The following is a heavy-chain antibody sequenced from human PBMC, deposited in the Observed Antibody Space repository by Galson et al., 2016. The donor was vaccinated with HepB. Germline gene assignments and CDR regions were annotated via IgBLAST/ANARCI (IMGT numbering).Heavy chain of an antibody. J-gene: IGHJ4*02. Sequence: SLRLSCAVSGFTSSNYAMGWVRQAPGKGLEWVSTITSSGGSTYYADFVKGRFTISRDNSKNTLYLQMNSLRAEDTAVDYCAKDLVGEYSTSPSFDYWGQGTLVTVSS. V-gene: IGHV3-23*01. CDR3: AKDLVGEYSTSPSFDY. CDR1: GFTSSNYA. D-gene: IGHD6-6*01. CDR2: ITSSGGST.